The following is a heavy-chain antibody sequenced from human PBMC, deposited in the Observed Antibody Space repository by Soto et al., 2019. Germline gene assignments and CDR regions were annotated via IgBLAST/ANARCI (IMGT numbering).Heavy chain of an antibody. CDR3: ARGRNSGSRFYGVDV. CDR1: GFSFSNFD. D-gene: IGHD2-15*01. J-gene: IGHJ6*02. Sequence: GGSLRLSCAASGFSFSNFDFHWVRQAPGKGLEWVAMIWYDGKNIYYADSVKGRFTISRDNSKSTVYLQMDSLRAEDSAMYYCARGRNSGSRFYGVDVWGQGTTVTVSS. CDR2: IWYDGKNI. V-gene: IGHV3-33*01.